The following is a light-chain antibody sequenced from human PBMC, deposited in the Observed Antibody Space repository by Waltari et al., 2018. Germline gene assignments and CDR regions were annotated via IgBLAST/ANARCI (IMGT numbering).Light chain of an antibody. CDR1: QGITSY. CDR3: PQYYSYPRT. CDR2: AAS. J-gene: IGKJ1*01. V-gene: IGKV1-8*01. Sequence: AIRMTQSPSSLSASTGDRFTITCRASQGITSYLAWYQQKPGKAPKLLIYAASTLQSGVPSRFSGSGSGTDFTLTISCLQSEDFATYYCPQYYSYPRTFGQGTKVEIK.